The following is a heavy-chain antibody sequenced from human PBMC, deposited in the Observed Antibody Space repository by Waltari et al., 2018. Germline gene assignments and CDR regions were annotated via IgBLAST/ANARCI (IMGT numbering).Heavy chain of an antibody. Sequence: EVQLVESGGGLVQPGGSLRLSCAASGFTFSDYAINWIRQAPGKGLEWVSAISPSGNSIYYADSVNGRFTISRDNSKNTLDLQMNSLRVEDTAVYYCAKKYLEISCSQVGFDPWGQGTLVTVSS. D-gene: IGHD2-15*01. CDR2: ISPSGNSI. V-gene: IGHV3-23*04. J-gene: IGHJ5*02. CDR3: AKKYLEISCSQVGFDP. CDR1: GFTFSDYA.